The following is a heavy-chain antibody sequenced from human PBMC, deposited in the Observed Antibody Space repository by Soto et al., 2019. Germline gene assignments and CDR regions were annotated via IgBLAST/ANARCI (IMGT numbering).Heavy chain of an antibody. CDR1: GGSISSSSYY. D-gene: IGHD3-10*01. CDR3: ARQSGSGSNWFEP. Sequence: SETLSLTCTVSGGSISSSSYYWGWIRQPPGKGLEWIGSIYYSGSTYYNPSLKSRVTISVYTSKNQFSLKLSSVTAADTAVYYCARQSGSGSNWFEPWGQGTLVSVSS. V-gene: IGHV4-39*01. J-gene: IGHJ5*02. CDR2: IYYSGST.